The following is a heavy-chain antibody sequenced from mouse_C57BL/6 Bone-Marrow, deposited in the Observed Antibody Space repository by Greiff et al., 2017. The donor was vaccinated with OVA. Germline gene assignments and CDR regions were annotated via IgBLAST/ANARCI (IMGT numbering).Heavy chain of an antibody. Sequence: DVTLVESGGGLVQPKGSLKLSCAASGFSFHTYAMNWVRQAPGTGLEWVARIRSKSNNYATYYADSVKDRFTISRDDSESMLYLQMNNLKTEDTAMYYCVRGNSYGYAMDYWGQGTSVTVSS. CDR3: VRGNSYGYAMDY. CDR2: IRSKSNNYAT. V-gene: IGHV10-1*01. J-gene: IGHJ4*01. CDR1: GFSFHTYA. D-gene: IGHD1-1*01.